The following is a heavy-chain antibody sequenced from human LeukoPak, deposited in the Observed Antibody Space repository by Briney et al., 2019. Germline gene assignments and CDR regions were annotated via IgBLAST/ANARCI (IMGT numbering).Heavy chain of an antibody. D-gene: IGHD6-19*01. J-gene: IGHJ4*02. CDR1: GFTFTDAW. CDR2: ISGSGGST. V-gene: IGHV3-23*01. Sequence: GGSLRLSCAASGFTFTDAWMSWVRQAPGKGLEWVSAISGSGGSTYYADSVKGRFTISRDNSKNTLYLQMNSLRAEDTAVYYCATRSSGWYKTFDYWGQGTLVTVSS. CDR3: ATRSSGWYKTFDY.